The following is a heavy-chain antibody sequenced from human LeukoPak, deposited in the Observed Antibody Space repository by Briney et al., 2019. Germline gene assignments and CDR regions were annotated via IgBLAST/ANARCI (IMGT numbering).Heavy chain of an antibody. Sequence: ASVKISCKTSGGTFSSYAISWVRQSTGQGLVCMGAIIPIFGTANYAQKFQGRVTITADESTSTAYMELSSLRSEDTAVYYCARPSYGGNPYDAFDIWGQGTMVTVSS. J-gene: IGHJ3*02. V-gene: IGHV1-69*13. CDR2: IIPIFGTA. CDR3: ARPSYGGNPYDAFDI. CDR1: GGTFSSYA. D-gene: IGHD4-23*01.